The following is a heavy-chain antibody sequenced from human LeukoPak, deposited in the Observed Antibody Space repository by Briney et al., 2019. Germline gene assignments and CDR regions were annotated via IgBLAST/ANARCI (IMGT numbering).Heavy chain of an antibody. D-gene: IGHD6-19*01. CDR3: ARVDSSGWNLNWFDP. Sequence: ASVKVSCKASGYTFTGYYMHWVRQAPGQGLEWMGWINPNSGGTNYAQKFQGRVTMTRDTSISTAYMELSRPRSDDTAVYYCARVDSSGWNLNWFDPWGQGTLVTVSS. V-gene: IGHV1-2*02. CDR2: INPNSGGT. CDR1: GYTFTGYY. J-gene: IGHJ5*02.